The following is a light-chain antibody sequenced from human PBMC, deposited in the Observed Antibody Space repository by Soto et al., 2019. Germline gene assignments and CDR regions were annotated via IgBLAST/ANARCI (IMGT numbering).Light chain of an antibody. CDR2: GAS. Sequence: QLTQSPSSLSASVGDRVTITCRASQDITSYLAWYQQKPGKAPKLLIYGASTLQSGVPSRFSGSGSGTDFTLTISSLQHEDFATYYCQQLHSYPYTFGQGNKLAIK. V-gene: IGKV1-9*01. J-gene: IGKJ2*01. CDR3: QQLHSYPYT. CDR1: QDITSY.